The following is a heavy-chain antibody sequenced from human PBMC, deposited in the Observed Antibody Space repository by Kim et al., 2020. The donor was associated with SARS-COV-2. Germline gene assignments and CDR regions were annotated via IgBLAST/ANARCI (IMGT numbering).Heavy chain of an antibody. V-gene: IGHV4-39*01. CDR2: IYYSGST. CDR1: GGSISSSSYY. D-gene: IGHD6-19*01. Sequence: SETLSLTCTVSGGSISSSSYYWGWIRQPPGKGLEWIGSIYYSGSTYYNPSLKSRVTISVDTSKNQFSLKLSSVTAADTAVYYCARKGRTIAVAGYFDYWGQGTLVTVSS. J-gene: IGHJ4*02. CDR3: ARKGRTIAVAGYFDY.